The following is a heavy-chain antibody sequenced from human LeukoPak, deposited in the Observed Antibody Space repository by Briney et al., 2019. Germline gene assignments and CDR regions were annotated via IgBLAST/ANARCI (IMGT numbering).Heavy chain of an antibody. CDR2: ISSSSSYI. V-gene: IGHV3-21*01. Sequence: GGSVRLSCEASGFTFSSYSMNWVRQAPGKGLEWVSSISSSSSYIYYADSLKGRFTISRDNAKNSLYLQMNSLRAEDTAVYYCAGGRAGRTYYYDSSGHTNFDCWGQGSMVTVSS. CDR3: AGGRAGRTYYYDSSGHTNFDC. J-gene: IGHJ4*02. D-gene: IGHD3-22*01. CDR1: GFTFSSYS.